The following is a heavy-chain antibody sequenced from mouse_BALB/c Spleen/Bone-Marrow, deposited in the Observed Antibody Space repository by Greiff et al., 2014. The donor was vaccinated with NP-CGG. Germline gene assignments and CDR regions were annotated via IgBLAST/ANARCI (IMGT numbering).Heavy chain of an antibody. CDR3: ARDRGVQGYAMDY. Sequence: EVQLVESGGGLVKPGGSLKLSCAASGFTFSDYYMYWVHQTPEKRLEWVATISDGGSYTYYPDSVKGRFTISRDIAKNNLYLQMSSLKSEDTAMYYCARDRGVQGYAMDYWGQGTSVTVSS. CDR1: GFTFSDYY. D-gene: IGHD2-14*01. V-gene: IGHV5-4*02. J-gene: IGHJ4*01. CDR2: ISDGGSYT.